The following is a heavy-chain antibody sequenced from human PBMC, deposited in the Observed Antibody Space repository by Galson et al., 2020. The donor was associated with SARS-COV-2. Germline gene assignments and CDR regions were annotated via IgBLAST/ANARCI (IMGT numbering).Heavy chain of an antibody. V-gene: IGHV3-21*01. CDR2: ISSSSGYI. J-gene: IGHJ6*02. D-gene: IGHD3-22*01. Sequence: GGSLRLSCAASGFTFFNYRLNWVRQAPGKGLEWVSSISSSSGYIYYADSVKGRFTTSSDNAKNSLYLQMDSLRAEDTAVYYCAKYSSSPVYYSGMDVWGQGTTVTVSS. CDR3: AKYSSSPVYYSGMDV. CDR1: GFTFFNYR.